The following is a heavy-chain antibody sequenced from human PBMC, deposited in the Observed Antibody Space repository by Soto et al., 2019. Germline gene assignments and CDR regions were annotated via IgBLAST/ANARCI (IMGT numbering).Heavy chain of an antibody. Sequence: GSLRLSCAASGFTVSTNYRTWVRQTPGKGLEWVSIIYSNGNTYYADSVKGRFTISRDNSRNTLYLQMNSLGVDDTAVYYCVRDSGGAYYYGMDVWGQGTTVTVSS. D-gene: IGHD3-10*01. J-gene: IGHJ6*02. V-gene: IGHV3-53*01. CDR3: VRDSGGAYYYGMDV. CDR1: GFTVSTNY. CDR2: IYSNGNT.